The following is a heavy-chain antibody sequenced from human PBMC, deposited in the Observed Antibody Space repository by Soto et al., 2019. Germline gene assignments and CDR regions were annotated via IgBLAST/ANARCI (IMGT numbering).Heavy chain of an antibody. CDR2: ISGSGGST. CDR3: AKDGYSNGDYYYYYMDV. V-gene: IGHV3-23*01. Sequence: GGSLRLSCAASGFTFSSYAMSWVHQAPGKGLEWVSAISGSGGSTYYADSVKGRFTISRVNSKNTLYLQMNSLRAEDTAVYYCAKDGYSNGDYYYYYMDVWGKGTTVTVSS. CDR1: GFTFSSYA. D-gene: IGHD4-4*01. J-gene: IGHJ6*03.